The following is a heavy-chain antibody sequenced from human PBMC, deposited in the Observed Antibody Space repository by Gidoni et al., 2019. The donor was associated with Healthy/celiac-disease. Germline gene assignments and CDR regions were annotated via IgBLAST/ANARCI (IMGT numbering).Heavy chain of an antibody. CDR1: GGSFSGDY. D-gene: IGHD6-6*01. Sequence: QVQLQQGGAGRLKPSETLSLTCAVEGGSFSGDYWSWIRQPPGKGLEWIGEINHSGSTNYNPSLKSRVTISVDTSTNQFSLKLSSVTAADTAVYYCARGLVGLAARRLKNWFDPWGQGTLVTVSS. J-gene: IGHJ5*02. V-gene: IGHV4-34*01. CDR3: ARGLVGLAARRLKNWFDP. CDR2: INHSGST.